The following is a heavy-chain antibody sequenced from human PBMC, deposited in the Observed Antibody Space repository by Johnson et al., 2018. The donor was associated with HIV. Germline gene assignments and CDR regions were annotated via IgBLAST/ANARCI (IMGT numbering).Heavy chain of an antibody. D-gene: IGHD2-15*01. CDR3: ARSKDCSGGSCPDAFDI. CDR1: GFTFSDYY. CDR2: ISSSGSTI. V-gene: IGHV3-11*04. J-gene: IGHJ3*02. Sequence: VQLVESGGGLVKPGGSLRLSCAASGFTFSDYYMTWIRQAPGKGLEWVSYISSSGSTIYSADSVKGRFTISRYNAKNSLYLQMNSLRAEDTAVYYCARSKDCSGGSCPDAFDIWGQGTMLIVSS.